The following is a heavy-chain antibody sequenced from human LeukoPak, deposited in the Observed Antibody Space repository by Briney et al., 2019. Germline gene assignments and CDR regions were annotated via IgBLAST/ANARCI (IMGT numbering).Heavy chain of an antibody. Sequence: GGSLRLSCAASSFTFSSYNMNWVRQAPGKGLEWVSSISSSGSYIYYRDSVKGRFTISRDNAENSLYLEMNSLRVDDTAIYYCAREIRRLRTGTVDYWGQGTLVTVSS. D-gene: IGHD1-1*01. CDR2: ISSSGSYI. J-gene: IGHJ4*02. CDR1: SFTFSSYN. CDR3: AREIRRLRTGTVDY. V-gene: IGHV3-21*01.